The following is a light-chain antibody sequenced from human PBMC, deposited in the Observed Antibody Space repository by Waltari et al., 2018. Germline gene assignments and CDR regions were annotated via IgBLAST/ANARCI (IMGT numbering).Light chain of an antibody. CDR1: QSISSY. J-gene: IGKJ1*01. CDR2: APS. Sequence: DIQMNQSPSSLSASVGDRVTITCRASQSISSYLNWYQQKPGKAPKLLIYAPSSLQSGVPSRFSGSGSGTDFTLTISSLQPEDFATYYCQQSYSTPWTFGQGTKVEIK. CDR3: QQSYSTPWT. V-gene: IGKV1-39*01.